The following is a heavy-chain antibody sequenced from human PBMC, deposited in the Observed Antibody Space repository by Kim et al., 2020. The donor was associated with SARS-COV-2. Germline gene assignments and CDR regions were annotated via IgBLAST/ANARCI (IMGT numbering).Heavy chain of an antibody. CDR1: GGSISSYY. V-gene: IGHV4-59*13. CDR3: ARDRGGYSSGWTNYYYYYGMDV. Sequence: SETLSLTCTVSGGSISSYYWSWIRQPPGKGLEWIGYIYYSGSTNYNPSLKSRVTISVDTSKNQFSLKLSSVTAADTAVYYCARDRGGYSSGWTNYYYYYGMDVWGQGTTVTVSS. D-gene: IGHD6-19*01. J-gene: IGHJ6*02. CDR2: IYYSGST.